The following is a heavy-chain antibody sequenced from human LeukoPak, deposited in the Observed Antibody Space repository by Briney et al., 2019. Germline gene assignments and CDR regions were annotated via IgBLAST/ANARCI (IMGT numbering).Heavy chain of an antibody. Sequence: GGSLRLSCAASGFTFDDYDMSWVRQVPGKGLEWVSGITWNGDKTGYADSVKGRFAISRDNTKNSLYLQMNSLRAEDTAVYYCARGSSTHGEYYFDYWGQGTLVTVSS. V-gene: IGHV3-20*04. CDR1: GFTFDDYD. CDR2: ITWNGDKT. CDR3: ARGSSTHGEYYFDY. D-gene: IGHD2-2*01. J-gene: IGHJ4*02.